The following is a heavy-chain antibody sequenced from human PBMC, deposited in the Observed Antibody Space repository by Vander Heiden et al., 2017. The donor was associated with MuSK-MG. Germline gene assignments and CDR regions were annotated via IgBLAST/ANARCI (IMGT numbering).Heavy chain of an antibody. V-gene: IGHV1-69*04. Sequence: QVQLVQSGAEVKKPGSSVKVSCKASGVTFSSYAISWVRQAPGQGLEGMGGIIPILGIANYAQELQGRVKITAEESTSTAYMELSSLRSEDTAVYYCARGSINYDFWSGYYYFDYWGQGTRVTVSS. CDR3: ARGSINYDFWSGYYYFDY. J-gene: IGHJ4*02. CDR2: IIPILGIA. CDR1: GVTFSSYA. D-gene: IGHD3-3*01.